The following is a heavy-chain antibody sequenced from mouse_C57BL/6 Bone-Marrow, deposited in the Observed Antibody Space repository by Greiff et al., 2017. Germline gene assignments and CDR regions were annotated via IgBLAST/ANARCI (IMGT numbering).Heavy chain of an antibody. CDR3: TTVVHY. Sequence: EVQLQQSGAELVRPGASVKLSCTASGFNIKDDYMHWVKQRPEQGLEWLGWIDPENGDPDYASKFQGKATITADTSSNTAYLQLSSLTSEDTAVYYCTTVVHYWGQGTTLTVSS. CDR2: IDPENGDP. CDR1: GFNIKDDY. D-gene: IGHD1-1*01. V-gene: IGHV14-4*01. J-gene: IGHJ2*01.